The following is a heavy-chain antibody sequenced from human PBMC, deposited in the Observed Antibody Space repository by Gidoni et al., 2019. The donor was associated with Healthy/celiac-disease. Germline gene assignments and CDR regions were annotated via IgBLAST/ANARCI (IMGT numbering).Heavy chain of an antibody. CDR1: GGSFSGYY. CDR2: INHSGST. D-gene: IGHD6-25*01. CDR3: ARVQQRLYNYYYYYGMDV. V-gene: IGHV4-34*01. J-gene: IGHJ6*02. Sequence: QVQLQQWGAGLLKPSETLSLTCAVYGGSFSGYYWSWIRQPPGKGLEWIGEINHSGSTNYNPSLKSRVTISVDTSKNQFSLKLSSVTAADTAVYYCARVQQRLYNYYYYYGMDVWGQGTTVTVSS.